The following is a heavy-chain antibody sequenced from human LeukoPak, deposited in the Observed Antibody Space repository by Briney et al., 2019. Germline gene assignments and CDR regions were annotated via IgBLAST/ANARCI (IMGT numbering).Heavy chain of an antibody. CDR2: MNPNSGGT. V-gene: IGHV1-2*02. Sequence: SVKDSCKASGYTFTGDYLHWVGQAPGQGLEWMGWMNPNSGGTNDAQKFQGRVTMTRDTSISTAYMELSRLRSDDTAVYYCARDYASGSYYDYWGQGSLVTVSS. CDR1: GYTFTGDY. D-gene: IGHD3-10*01. J-gene: IGHJ4*02. CDR3: ARDYASGSYYDY.